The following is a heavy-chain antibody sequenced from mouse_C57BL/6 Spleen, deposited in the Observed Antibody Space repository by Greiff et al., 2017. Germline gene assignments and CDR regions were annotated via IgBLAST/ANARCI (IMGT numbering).Heavy chain of an antibody. CDR3: ARSHWDYFDY. V-gene: IGHV3-8*01. CDR1: GYSITSDH. J-gene: IGHJ2*01. Sequence: VQLKESGPGLAKPSQTLSLTCSVTGYSITSDHWNWIRKFPGNKLEYMGYISYSGSTYYNPSLKSRISITRDTSKNQYYLQLNTVTTEDTATYYCARSHWDYFDYWGQGTTLTVSS. D-gene: IGHD4-1*01. CDR2: ISYSGST.